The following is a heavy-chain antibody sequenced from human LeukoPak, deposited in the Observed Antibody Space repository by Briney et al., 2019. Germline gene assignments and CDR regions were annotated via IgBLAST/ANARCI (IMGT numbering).Heavy chain of an antibody. V-gene: IGHV4-34*01. CDR3: ARAWMITFGGVIALFDY. D-gene: IGHD3-16*01. CDR2: INHSGST. CDR1: GGSFSGYY. Sequence: PSETLSLTCAVYGGSFSGYYWSWIRQPPGKGLEWIGEINHSGSTNYNPSLKSRVTISVDTSKNQFSLKLSSVTAADTAVYYCARAWMITFGGVIALFDYWGQGTLVTVSS. J-gene: IGHJ4*02.